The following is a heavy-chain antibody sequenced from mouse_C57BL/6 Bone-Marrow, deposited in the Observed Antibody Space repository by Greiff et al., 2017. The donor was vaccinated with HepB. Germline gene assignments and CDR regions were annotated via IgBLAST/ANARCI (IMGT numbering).Heavy chain of an antibody. CDR1: GFTFSSYG. CDR2: ISSGGSYT. D-gene: IGHD2-4*01. J-gene: IGHJ2*01. V-gene: IGHV5-6*01. Sequence: EVQLQESGGDLVKPGGSLKLSCAASGFTFSSYGMSWVRQTPDKRLEWVATISSGGSYTYYPDSVKGRFTISRDNAKNTLYLQMSSLKSEDTAMYYCARRYDYSFDYWGQGTTLTVSS. CDR3: ARRYDYSFDY.